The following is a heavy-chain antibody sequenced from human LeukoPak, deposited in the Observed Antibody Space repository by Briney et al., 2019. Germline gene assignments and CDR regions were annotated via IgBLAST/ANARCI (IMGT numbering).Heavy chain of an antibody. V-gene: IGHV3-15*01. Sequence: GGSLRLSCAASGFTFSNAWMSWVRQAPGKGLEWVGRIKSKTDGGTTDYAAPVKGRFTISRDDSKNTLYLQMNSLKTEDTAVYYCTTDRALVGATTGNYWGQGTLVTVSS. CDR1: GFTFSNAW. CDR3: TTDRALVGATTGNY. J-gene: IGHJ4*02. D-gene: IGHD1-26*01. CDR2: IKSKTDGGTT.